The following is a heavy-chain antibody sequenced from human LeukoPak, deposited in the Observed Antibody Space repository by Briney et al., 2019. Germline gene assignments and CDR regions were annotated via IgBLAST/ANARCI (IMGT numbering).Heavy chain of an antibody. CDR1: GGSISSGAYS. V-gene: IGHV4-30-2*01. CDR2: IYDSGST. CDR3: ASADSSGYHRLLYYPTH. D-gene: IGHD3-22*01. J-gene: IGHJ4*02. Sequence: SETLSLTCGVSGGSISSGAYSWSWIRQPPGKGLEWIGYIYDSGSTYYNPSLKSRVTISVDRSKNQFSLKLSSVTAADTAVYYCASADSSGYHRLLYYPTHWGQGTLVTVSS.